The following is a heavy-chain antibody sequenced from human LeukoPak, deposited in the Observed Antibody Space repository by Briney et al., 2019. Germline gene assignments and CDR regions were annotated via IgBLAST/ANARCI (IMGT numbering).Heavy chain of an antibody. CDR1: GGTFSSYA. CDR2: IIPIFGTA. D-gene: IGHD2-2*01. V-gene: IGHV1-69*05. CDR3: AGGDFEIVVVPAAALNY. J-gene: IGHJ4*02. Sequence: GASVKVSCKASGGTFSSYAISWVRQAPGQGLEWMGGIIPIFGTANYAQKFQGRVTITTDESTSTAYMELSSLRSEDTAVYYCAGGDFEIVVVPAAALNYWGQGTLVTVSS.